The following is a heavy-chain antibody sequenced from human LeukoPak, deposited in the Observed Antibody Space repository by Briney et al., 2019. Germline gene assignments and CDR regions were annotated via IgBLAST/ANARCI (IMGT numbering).Heavy chain of an antibody. J-gene: IGHJ4*02. Sequence: SVKVSCKASGGTFSSYAISWVRQAPGQGLEWMGRIIPIFGTANYAQKFQGGVTITTDESTSTAYMELSSLRSEDTAVYYCAREARGIVVAPAAIHRFDYWGQGTLVTVSS. V-gene: IGHV1-69*05. CDR3: AREARGIVVAPAAIHRFDY. D-gene: IGHD2-2*01. CDR2: IIPIFGTA. CDR1: GGTFSSYA.